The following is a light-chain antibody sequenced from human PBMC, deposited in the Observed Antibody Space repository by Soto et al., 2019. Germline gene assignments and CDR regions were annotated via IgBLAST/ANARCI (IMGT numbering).Light chain of an antibody. CDR1: QSVGSN. CDR3: QQYNNWPRT. J-gene: IGKJ1*01. Sequence: EIVMTQSPATLSVSPGERATLSCRASQSVGSNLAWYQQTPGQAPRLLIYGASTRATGIPARFSGSGSGTEFTLTISSLQSEDFAVYYCQQYNNWPRTFGQGTKVGIK. V-gene: IGKV3D-15*01. CDR2: GAS.